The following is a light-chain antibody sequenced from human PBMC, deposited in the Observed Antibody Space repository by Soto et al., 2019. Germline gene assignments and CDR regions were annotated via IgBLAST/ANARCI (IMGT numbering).Light chain of an antibody. V-gene: IGKV3-15*01. CDR2: VAS. Sequence: EIVMTQSPATLSVSPGERATLSCRASQSVTSNLAWYQQKPGQAPRLLIYVASTRATGIPARFSASGSGTEVTLTISSLQSEDFALDFCQQYNKGPLSFGGGTKVEIK. CDR3: QQYNKGPLS. J-gene: IGKJ4*01. CDR1: QSVTSN.